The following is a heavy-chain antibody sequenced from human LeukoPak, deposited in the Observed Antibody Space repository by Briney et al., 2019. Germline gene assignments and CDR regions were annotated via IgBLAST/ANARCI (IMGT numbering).Heavy chain of an antibody. Sequence: SVKVSCKASGGTFSSYAISWVRQAPGQGLEWMGGIIPIFGTANYAQKFQGRVTITTDESTSTAYMELSSLRSEDTAVYYCARGKRSKTRITIFGVARGKNYYYYYMDVWGKGTTVTVSS. CDR1: GGTFSSYA. J-gene: IGHJ6*03. CDR3: ARGKRSKTRITIFGVARGKNYYYYYMDV. D-gene: IGHD3-3*01. CDR2: IIPIFGTA. V-gene: IGHV1-69*05.